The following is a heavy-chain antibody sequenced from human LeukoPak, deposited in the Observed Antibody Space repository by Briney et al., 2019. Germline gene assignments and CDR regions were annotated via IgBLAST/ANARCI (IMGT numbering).Heavy chain of an antibody. CDR3: ARGYSYGHYSFDI. Sequence: GRSLRLSCAASGFTFSSYGMHWVRQAPGKGLEWVAVIWYDGSNKYYADSVKGRFTISRDNSKNTLYLQMNSLRADDTAVYYCARGYSYGHYSFDIWGQGTMVTVSS. D-gene: IGHD5-18*01. CDR1: GFTFSSYG. J-gene: IGHJ3*02. CDR2: IWYDGSNK. V-gene: IGHV3-33*01.